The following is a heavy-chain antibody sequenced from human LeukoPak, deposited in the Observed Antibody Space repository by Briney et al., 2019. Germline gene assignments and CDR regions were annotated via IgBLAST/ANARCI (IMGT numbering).Heavy chain of an antibody. CDR2: ISSSSSYI. D-gene: IGHD5-24*01. J-gene: IGHJ4*02. Sequence: KTGGSLRLSCAASGFTFSSYSMNWVRQARGKGLEWVSSISSSSSYIYYADSVKGRFTISRDNAKNSLYLQMNSLRAEDTAVYYCAREGEMAPYYFDYWGQGTLVTVSS. V-gene: IGHV3-21*01. CDR1: GFTFSSYS. CDR3: AREGEMAPYYFDY.